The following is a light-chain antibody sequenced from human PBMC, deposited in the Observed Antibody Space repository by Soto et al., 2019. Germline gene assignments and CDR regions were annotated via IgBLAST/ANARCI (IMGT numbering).Light chain of an antibody. CDR1: QSVSSN. V-gene: IGKV3-15*01. CDR3: HQHGGTPET. Sequence: EIVMTQSPATLSVSPGERATHSCRASQSVSSNLAWYQQKPGQAPRLLIYGASTRATGIPARFSGSGSGTEFILTISALEPEDSGIYHCHQHGGTPETFGQGTKVDIK. CDR2: GAS. J-gene: IGKJ1*01.